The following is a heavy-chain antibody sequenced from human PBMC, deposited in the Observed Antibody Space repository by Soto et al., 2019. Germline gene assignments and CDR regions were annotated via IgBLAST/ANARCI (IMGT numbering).Heavy chain of an antibody. CDR2: TYYRSKWYN. J-gene: IGHJ5*02. CDR1: GDSVSSNSAA. CDR3: ARGTTSYYDILTGYYPPNWFDP. Sequence: SQTLSLPCAISGDSVSSNSAAWNWIRQSPSRGLEWLGRTYYRSKWYNDYAVSVKSRITINPDTSKNQFSLQLNSVTPEDTAVYYCARGTTSYYDILTGYYPPNWFDPWGQGTLVTVSS. V-gene: IGHV6-1*01. D-gene: IGHD3-9*01.